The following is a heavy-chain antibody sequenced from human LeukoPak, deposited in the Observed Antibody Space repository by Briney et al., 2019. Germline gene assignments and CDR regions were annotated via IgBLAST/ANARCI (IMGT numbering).Heavy chain of an antibody. CDR2: FDPKDGET. CDR3: ATPWLNYGDYTPPYFDY. V-gene: IGHV1-24*01. Sequence: ASVKVSFKVSGYTLTKLSIHWVRQAPGKGLEWMGGFDPKDGETIYAQKFQGRVTMTEDTSTDTAYMELRSLRSEDTAVYYCATPWLNYGDYTPPYFDYWGQGTLVTVSS. CDR1: GYTLTKLS. J-gene: IGHJ4*02. D-gene: IGHD4-17*01.